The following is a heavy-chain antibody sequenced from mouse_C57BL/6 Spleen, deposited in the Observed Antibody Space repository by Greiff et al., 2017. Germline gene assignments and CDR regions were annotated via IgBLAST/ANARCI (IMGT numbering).Heavy chain of an antibody. CDR2: IDPEDGDT. Sequence: VQLQQSGAELVRPGASVKLSCTASGFNIKDYYMHWVKQRPEQGLEWIGRIDPEDGDTEYAPKFQGKATMTADTSSNTAYLQLSSLTSEDTAVYYCTTAYGNYVGYFDYWGQGTTLTVSS. CDR3: TTAYGNYVGYFDY. D-gene: IGHD2-1*01. CDR1: GFNIKDYY. V-gene: IGHV14-1*01. J-gene: IGHJ2*01.